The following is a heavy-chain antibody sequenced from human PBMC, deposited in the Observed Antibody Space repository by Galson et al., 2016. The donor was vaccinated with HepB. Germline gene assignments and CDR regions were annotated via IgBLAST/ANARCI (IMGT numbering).Heavy chain of an antibody. Sequence: QSGAEVKKPGESLKISCKASGSSFSSYWIGWVRQMPGKGLEWMGMIYPGDSDTRYNPSFEGQVTISADTSIDTAHLQWSSLKASDSAMYYCARRPPGSNTWYYFDYGGQGTMVTVSS. CDR3: ARRPPGSNTWYYFDY. V-gene: IGHV5-51*01. CDR2: IYPGDSDT. J-gene: IGHJ4*02. CDR1: GSSFSSYW. D-gene: IGHD6-13*01.